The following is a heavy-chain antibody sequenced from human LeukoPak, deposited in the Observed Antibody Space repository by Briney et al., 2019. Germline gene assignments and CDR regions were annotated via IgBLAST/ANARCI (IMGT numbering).Heavy chain of an antibody. CDR1: GGSFSGYY. CDR2: INHSGST. D-gene: IGHD2-21*01. CDR3: AGEGEYGDSYS. V-gene: IGHV4-34*01. J-gene: IGHJ5*02. Sequence: SETLSLTCAVYGGSFSGYYWSWIRQPPGKGLEWIGEINHSGSTNYNPSLKSRVTISVDTSKNQFSLKLSSVAAADTAIYYCAGEGEYGDSYSWGQGALVIVSA.